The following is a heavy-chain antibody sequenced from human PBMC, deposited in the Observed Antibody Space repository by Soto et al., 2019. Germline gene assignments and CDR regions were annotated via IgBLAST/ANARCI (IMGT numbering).Heavy chain of an antibody. J-gene: IGHJ4*02. CDR3: AKNNSV. CDR2: VYFDGTT. V-gene: IGHV4-39*01. Sequence: KSGETLSLSCDVSGVSISNIGYYWGWIRQPPGKGLEWIGSVYFDGTTFYNPSRKSRLIISVDTSKNQFSLSLTSVTTPDTALNFCAKNNSVWGQGTLVTFSA. D-gene: IGHD6-13*01. CDR1: GVSISNIGYY.